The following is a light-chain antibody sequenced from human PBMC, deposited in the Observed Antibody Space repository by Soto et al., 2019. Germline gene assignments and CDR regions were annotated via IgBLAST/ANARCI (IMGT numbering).Light chain of an antibody. J-gene: IGLJ1*01. CDR3: SSYAGSSNV. Sequence: QSVLTQPPSASGSPGQSVAISCTGTSSDVGGYNYGSWYQQHPGKAPKLMIYEVNKRPSGVPGRFSGSKSGNTASLTVSGLQAEDEADYYCSSYAGSSNVFGTGTKV. V-gene: IGLV2-8*01. CDR2: EVN. CDR1: SSDVGGYNY.